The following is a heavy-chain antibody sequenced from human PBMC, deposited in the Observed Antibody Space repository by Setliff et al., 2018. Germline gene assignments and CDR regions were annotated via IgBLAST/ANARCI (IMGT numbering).Heavy chain of an antibody. V-gene: IGHV3-73*01. D-gene: IGHD6-13*01. Sequence: PGGSLRLSCAASGFTFSVSAMSWVRQASGKGLEWVGRIRSKSDSYATRYAASVRGRFTISRDDSKSTAYLQMNSLKTEDTAVYYCAAAPAGSDVFDMWGQGTMVTVSS. CDR3: AAAPAGSDVFDM. CDR2: IRSKSDSYAT. CDR1: GFTFSVSA. J-gene: IGHJ3*02.